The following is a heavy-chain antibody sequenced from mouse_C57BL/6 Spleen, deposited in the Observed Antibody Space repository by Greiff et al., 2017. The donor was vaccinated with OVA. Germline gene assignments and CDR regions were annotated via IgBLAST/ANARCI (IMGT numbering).Heavy chain of an antibody. CDR1: GYSFTGYY. CDR3: ARYPYGNDEYWYFDV. V-gene: IGHV1-31*01. D-gene: IGHD2-2*01. Sequence: EVQLVESGPELVKPGASVKISCKASGYSFTGYYMHWVKQSHGNILDWIGYIYPYNGVSSYNQKFKGKATLTVDKSSSTAYMELRSLTSEDSAVYYCARYPYGNDEYWYFDVWGTGTTVTVSS. CDR2: IYPYNGVS. J-gene: IGHJ1*03.